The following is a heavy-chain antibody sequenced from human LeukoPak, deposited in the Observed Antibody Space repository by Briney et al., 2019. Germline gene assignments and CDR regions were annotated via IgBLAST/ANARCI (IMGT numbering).Heavy chain of an antibody. CDR1: GFTFSIYS. D-gene: IGHD6-19*01. CDR2: ISSSSSYI. J-gene: IGHJ5*02. V-gene: IGHV3-21*01. CDR3: ARDHGYSSSNWFDP. Sequence: GGSLRLSCAASGFTFSIYSMNWVRQAPGKWLEWVSSISSSSSYIYYADSVKGRFTISRDNAKNSLYLQMNSLRAEDTAVYYCARDHGYSSSNWFDPWGQGTLVTVSS.